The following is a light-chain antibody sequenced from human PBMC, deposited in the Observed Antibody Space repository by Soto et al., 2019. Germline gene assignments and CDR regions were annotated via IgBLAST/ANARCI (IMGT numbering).Light chain of an antibody. CDR2: DAS. CDR3: HQRSNWPLT. V-gene: IGKV3-11*01. CDR1: QTVSSY. Sequence: EIVLTQSPATLSLSPGERATLSCRASQTVSSYLAWYQQKPGQAPRLLIYDASNRATGIPARFSGSVSGTDFTLTISSLEPEDFAVYYCHQRSNWPLTFGGGTKVDIK. J-gene: IGKJ4*01.